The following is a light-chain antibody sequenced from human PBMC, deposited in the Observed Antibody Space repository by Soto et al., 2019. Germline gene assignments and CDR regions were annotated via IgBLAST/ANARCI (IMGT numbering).Light chain of an antibody. CDR1: SGSVSTSYY. J-gene: IGLJ2*01. CDR2: NTN. V-gene: IGLV8-61*01. CDR3: VLYMGGGIWV. Sequence: QTVVTQEPSFSVSPGGTVTLTCGLSSGSVSTSYYPSWYQQTPGQPPRTLIYNTNTRSSGVPDRFSGSILGNKAALTITGAQADDECDYYCVLYMGGGIWVFGGGTQLTVL.